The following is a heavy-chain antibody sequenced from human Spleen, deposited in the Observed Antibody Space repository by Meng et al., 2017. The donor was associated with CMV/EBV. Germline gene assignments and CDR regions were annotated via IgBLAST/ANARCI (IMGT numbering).Heavy chain of an antibody. CDR1: GFTFSSYA. D-gene: IGHD2-2*01. Sequence: GGSLRLSCAASGFTFSSYAMSWVRQAPGKGLEWVSAISGSGGSTYYADSVKGRFTISRDNAKNSLYLQMNSLRAEDTALYYCAKELYCSSTSCYGLTGYYYGMDVWGQGTTVTSP. CDR3: AKELYCSSTSCYGLTGYYYGMDV. V-gene: IGHV3-23*01. J-gene: IGHJ6*02. CDR2: ISGSGGST.